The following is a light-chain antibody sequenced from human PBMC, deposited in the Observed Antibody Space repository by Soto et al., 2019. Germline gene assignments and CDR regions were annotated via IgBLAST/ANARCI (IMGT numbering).Light chain of an antibody. CDR3: QQRSNWYT. V-gene: IGKV3-11*01. CDR2: DAS. CDR1: KSVSTY. Sequence: EIVLTQSPATLSLSPGESATLTCRASKSVSTYLAWYQHKPGQAPRLLIYDASNRAAGIPARFSGSGSGTDFTLTISSLEPEDFAVYYCQQRSNWYTFGQGTNLEIK. J-gene: IGKJ2*01.